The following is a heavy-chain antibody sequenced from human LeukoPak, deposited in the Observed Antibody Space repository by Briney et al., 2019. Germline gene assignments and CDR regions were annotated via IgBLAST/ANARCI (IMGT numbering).Heavy chain of an antibody. J-gene: IGHJ4*02. V-gene: IGHV4-4*07. CDR2: IYTSGST. CDR3: ARGSWIASSFDS. CDR1: GGSISSYY. D-gene: IGHD2-21*01. Sequence: AGTLSLTCTVSGGSISSYYWSWIRQPAGKGLEWTGRIYTSGSTNYNPSLKSRVTMSVDTSKNQFSLKLSSVTAADTAVYYCARGSWIASSFDSWGQGALVTVSS.